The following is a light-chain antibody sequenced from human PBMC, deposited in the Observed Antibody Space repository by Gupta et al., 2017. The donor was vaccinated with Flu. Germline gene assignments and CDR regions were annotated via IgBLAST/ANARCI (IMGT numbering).Light chain of an antibody. CDR1: GSSIASNY. Sequence: NFLLTQPQSASASPGRAVTIPCTRNGSSIASNYVQWYQQPPGASPPTLIYEDDQRPSGVPDRFSGSTSSSSSSASLTISGLQTEDEADYYCHSYEIRHQVFGGGTKLTVL. V-gene: IGLV6-57*01. CDR3: HSYEIRHQV. CDR2: EDD. J-gene: IGLJ2*01.